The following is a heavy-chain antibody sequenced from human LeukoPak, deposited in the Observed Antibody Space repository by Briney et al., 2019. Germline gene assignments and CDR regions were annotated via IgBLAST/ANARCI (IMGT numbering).Heavy chain of an antibody. CDR2: ISAYNGNT. D-gene: IGHD6-13*01. V-gene: IGHV1-18*01. CDR1: GYTFTSYG. CDR3: TRDHLAAAGSDAFDI. J-gene: IGHJ3*02. Sequence: ASVKVSCKASGYTFTSYGISWVRQAPGQGLEWMGWISAYNGNTNYAQKLQGRVTMTTDTSTTTAYMDLRSLRSDDTAVYYCTRDHLAAAGSDAFDIWGQGTMVTVSS.